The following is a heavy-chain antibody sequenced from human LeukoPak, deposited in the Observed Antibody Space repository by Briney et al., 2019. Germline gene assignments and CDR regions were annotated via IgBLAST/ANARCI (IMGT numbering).Heavy chain of an antibody. CDR1: GFTFSSYW. J-gene: IGHJ4*02. Sequence: GGSLRLSCAASGFTFSSYWMHWVRQAPGKGLVWVSRINTDGSSTSYADSVKGRFTISRDNAKNSLYLQMNSLRAEDTAVYYCARDGVYYDFWSGYYTGSYWGQGTLVTVSS. D-gene: IGHD3-3*01. CDR2: INTDGSST. CDR3: ARDGVYYDFWSGYYTGSY. V-gene: IGHV3-74*01.